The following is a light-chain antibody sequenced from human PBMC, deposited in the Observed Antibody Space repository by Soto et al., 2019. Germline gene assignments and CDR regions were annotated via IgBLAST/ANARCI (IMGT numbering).Light chain of an antibody. CDR1: QSISSW. Sequence: DIQMTQSPSTLSASVGDRVTITCRASQSISSWLAWYQQKPGKAPKLLIYKASSLESGVPSRFSGSGSGTEFTLTISSLQPDDFATYYCQQYNSFGQGTKVEIK. J-gene: IGKJ1*01. CDR3: QQYNS. V-gene: IGKV1-5*03. CDR2: KAS.